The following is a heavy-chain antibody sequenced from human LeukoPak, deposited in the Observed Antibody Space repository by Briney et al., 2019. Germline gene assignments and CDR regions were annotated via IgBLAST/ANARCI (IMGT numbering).Heavy chain of an antibody. J-gene: IGHJ6*03. CDR1: GDSISGYY. Sequence: SETLSLTCTVSGDSISGYYWSWIRQPPGKGLEWIGYIYYSGSTNYNPSLKSRVTISVDTSKNQFSLTLSSVTAADTAVYYCARLTMVRGVIITEPDYYYYMDVWGKGTTVTISS. D-gene: IGHD3-10*01. CDR3: ARLTMVRGVIITEPDYYYYMDV. CDR2: IYYSGST. V-gene: IGHV4-59*08.